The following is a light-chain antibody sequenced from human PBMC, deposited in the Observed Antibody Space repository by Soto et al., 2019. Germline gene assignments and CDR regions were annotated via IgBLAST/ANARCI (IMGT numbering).Light chain of an antibody. CDR1: QSVSLH. J-gene: IGKJ5*01. CDR2: GAS. V-gene: IGKV3-15*01. Sequence: EIVFTQSPATLSVSPGERATLSCRASQSVSLHLAWYQQKPGQAPRLLIYGASARATGIPARFSGSGSGTEFTLTISSLQSEDFAVYYCQQYHNWPITFGQGTRLEIK. CDR3: QQYHNWPIT.